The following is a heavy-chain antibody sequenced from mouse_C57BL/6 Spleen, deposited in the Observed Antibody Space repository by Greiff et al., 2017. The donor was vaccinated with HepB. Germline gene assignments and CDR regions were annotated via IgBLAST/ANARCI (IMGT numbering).Heavy chain of an antibody. CDR3: ARRGYYGSSPYAMDY. V-gene: IGHV5-17*01. CDR2: ISSGSSTI. J-gene: IGHJ4*01. Sequence: EVQVVESGGGLVKPGGSLKLSCAASGFTFSDYGMHWVRQAPEKGLEWVAYISSGSSTIYYADTVKGRFTISRDNAKNTLFLQMTSLRSEDTAMYYCARRGYYGSSPYAMDYWGQGTSVTVSS. D-gene: IGHD1-1*01. CDR1: GFTFSDYG.